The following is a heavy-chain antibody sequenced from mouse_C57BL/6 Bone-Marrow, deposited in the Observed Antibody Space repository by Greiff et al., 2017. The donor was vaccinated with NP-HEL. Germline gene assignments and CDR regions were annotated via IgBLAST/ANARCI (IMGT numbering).Heavy chain of an antibody. CDR1: GYTFTDYY. J-gene: IGHJ3*01. CDR3: AKEGNLYYDYDGAWFAY. D-gene: IGHD2-4*01. Sequence: QVHVKQSGAELVRPGASVKLSCKASGYTFTDYYINWVKQRPGQGLEWIARIYPGSGNTYYNEKFKGKATLTAEKSSSTAYMQLSSLTSEDSAVYFCAKEGNLYYDYDGAWFAYWGQGTLVTVSA. CDR2: IYPGSGNT. V-gene: IGHV1-76*01.